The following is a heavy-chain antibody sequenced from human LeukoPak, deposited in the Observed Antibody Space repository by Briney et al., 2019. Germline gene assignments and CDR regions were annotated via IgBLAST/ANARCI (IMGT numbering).Heavy chain of an antibody. CDR3: AKDLEYDFWSGYSGGVWFDP. Sequence: GGSLRLSCAASGFTFSSYAMSWVRQAPGKGLEWVSAISGSGGSTYYADSVKGRFTISRDNSKNTLYLQMNSLRAGDTAVYYCAKDLEYDFWSGYSGGVWFDPWGQGTLVTVSS. D-gene: IGHD3-3*01. V-gene: IGHV3-23*01. CDR2: ISGSGGST. CDR1: GFTFSSYA. J-gene: IGHJ5*02.